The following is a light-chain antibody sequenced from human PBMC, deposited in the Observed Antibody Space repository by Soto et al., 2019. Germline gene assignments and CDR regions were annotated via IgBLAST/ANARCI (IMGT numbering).Light chain of an antibody. V-gene: IGKV1-5*01. CDR1: QTITRW. J-gene: IGKJ2*01. CDR3: QQDNSYSST. Sequence: VQMPQSPSPLSASEGDGVPITCRASQTITRWMAWYQQKPGKAPKLLIYDASTLESAVPSRFSGSRSGTEFTLTISSLQPDDFATYYCQQDNSYSSTFGQRTMVDI. CDR2: DAS.